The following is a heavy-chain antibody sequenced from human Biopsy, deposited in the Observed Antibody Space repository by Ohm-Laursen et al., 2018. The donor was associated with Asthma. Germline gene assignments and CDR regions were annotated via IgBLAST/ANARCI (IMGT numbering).Heavy chain of an antibody. Sequence: ASVKVSCKASGYTFISYAIHWVRQAPGQRLEWMGWIIAGNGNTKHSQKFQGRVTITRDTSASTVYMELSCLRSEGTAVYYCARTYYDFLTGQVNDVFAIWGQGTMVTVSS. V-gene: IGHV1-3*01. J-gene: IGHJ3*02. D-gene: IGHD3-9*01. CDR2: IIAGNGNT. CDR1: GYTFISYA. CDR3: ARTYYDFLTGQVNDVFAI.